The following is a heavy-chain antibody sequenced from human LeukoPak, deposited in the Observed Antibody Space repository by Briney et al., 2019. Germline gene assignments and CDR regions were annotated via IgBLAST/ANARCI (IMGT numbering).Heavy chain of an antibody. CDR2: INPNSGGT. D-gene: IGHD3-10*01. CDR1: GYTFTGYY. CDR3: ARGGTMVRGVIIKNWFDP. Sequence: ASVKVSCKSSGYTFTGYYMHWVRQAPGQGLEWMGWINPNSGGTNYAQKFQGWVTMTRDTSISTAYMELSRLRSDDTAVYYCARGGTMVRGVIIKNWFDPWGQGTLVTVS. V-gene: IGHV1-2*04. J-gene: IGHJ5*02.